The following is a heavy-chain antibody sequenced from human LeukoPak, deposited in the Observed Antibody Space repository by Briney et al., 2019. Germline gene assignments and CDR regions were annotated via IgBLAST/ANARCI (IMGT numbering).Heavy chain of an antibody. Sequence: GSSVKVSCKASGGTCSSYAISWVRQAPGQGLEWMGGVIPIFGTANYAQKFQGRVTITADEFTSTAYMELSSLRSEDTAVYYCARAARFLSWFDPWGQGTLVTVSS. CDR3: ARAARFLSWFDP. CDR1: GGTCSSYA. J-gene: IGHJ5*02. V-gene: IGHV1-69*01. CDR2: VIPIFGTA. D-gene: IGHD3-3*01.